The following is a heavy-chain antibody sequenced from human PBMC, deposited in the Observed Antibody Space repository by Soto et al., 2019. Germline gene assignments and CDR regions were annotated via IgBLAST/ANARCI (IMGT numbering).Heavy chain of an antibody. CDR3: ARPGYYYDSSGYTLSPGDYYYGMDV. D-gene: IGHD3-22*01. CDR1: GGTFSSYA. V-gene: IGHV1-69*13. CDR2: IIPIFGTA. J-gene: IGHJ6*02. Sequence: SVKVSCKASGGTFSSYAISWVRQAPGQGLEWMGGIIPIFGTANYAQKFQGRVTITADESTSTAYMELSSLRSEDTAVYYCARPGYYYDSSGYTLSPGDYYYGMDVWGQGTTVTVSS.